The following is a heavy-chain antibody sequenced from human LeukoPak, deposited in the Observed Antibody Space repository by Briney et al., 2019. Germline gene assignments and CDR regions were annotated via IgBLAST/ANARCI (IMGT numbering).Heavy chain of an antibody. CDR2: IYYSGST. V-gene: IGHV4-59*01. D-gene: IGHD3-22*01. CDR1: GGSISSYY. J-gene: IGHJ1*01. CDR3: ARDTPRYYYDSSGYYYGLEYFQH. Sequence: SETLSLTCTVSGGSISSYYWSWIRQPPGKGLEWIGYIYYSGSTNYNPSLKSRVTISVDTSKNQFSLKLSSVTAADTAVYYCARDTPRYYYDSSGYYYGLEYFQHWGQGTLVTVSS.